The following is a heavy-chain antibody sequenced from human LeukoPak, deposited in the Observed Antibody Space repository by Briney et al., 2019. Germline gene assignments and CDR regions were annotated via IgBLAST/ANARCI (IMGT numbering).Heavy chain of an antibody. J-gene: IGHJ4*02. V-gene: IGHV4-4*09. CDR3: ARSEYYFDY. CDR2: IYTSGST. Sequence: SETLSLTCTVSGGSISSYYWSWIRQPPGKGLEWIGYIYTSGSTNYNPSLKSRVTISVDTSKNQFSLKLSSVTAADTAVYYCARSEYYFDYWGQGTLVTVSS. CDR1: GGSISSYY.